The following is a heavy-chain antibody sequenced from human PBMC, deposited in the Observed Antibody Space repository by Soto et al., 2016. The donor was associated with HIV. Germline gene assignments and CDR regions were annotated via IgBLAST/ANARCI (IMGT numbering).Heavy chain of an antibody. Sequence: VQLVESGGGVVQPGRSLRLSCAASGFTFNTFAMHWVRQAPGRGLEWVALISYDGSSKYYADSVKGRFTISRDNSKNTLYLQMNSLRVEDTAVFYCAREIIDSNFGIDYWGQGTLGHRLL. D-gene: IGHD3-10*01. CDR1: GFTFNTFA. CDR2: ISYDGSSK. CDR3: AREIIDSNFGIDY. V-gene: IGHV3-30*04. J-gene: IGHJ4*02.